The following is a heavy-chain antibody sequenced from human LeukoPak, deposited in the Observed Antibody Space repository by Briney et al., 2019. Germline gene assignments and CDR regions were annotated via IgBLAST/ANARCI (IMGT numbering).Heavy chain of an antibody. D-gene: IGHD2-15*01. CDR1: GFTLSSYA. CDR2: SDTGNT. J-gene: IGHJ4*02. CDR3: AKAPVTTCRGAFCYPFDY. V-gene: IGHV3-23*01. Sequence: GGSPRLSCAASGFTLSSYAMSWVRQAPGKGLEWVSASDTGNTYHADSVKGRFTISRDSSKNTLFLQMNRLRPEDAAVYYCAKAPVTTCRGAFCYPFDYWGLGTLVTVSS.